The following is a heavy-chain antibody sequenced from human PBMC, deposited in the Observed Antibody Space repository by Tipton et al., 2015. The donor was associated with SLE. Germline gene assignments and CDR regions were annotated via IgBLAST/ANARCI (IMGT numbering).Heavy chain of an antibody. V-gene: IGHV4-38-2*02. CDR1: GFSISSGYY. CDR2: IYHSGST. D-gene: IGHD3-16*01. Sequence: TLSLTCAVSGFSISSGYYWGWIRQPPGKGLEWIGSIYHSGSTYYNPSLKSRATISVDTSKNQFSLKLSSVTAADTAVYYCARDGGVYDAFDIWGQGTMVTVSS. CDR3: ARDGGVYDAFDI. J-gene: IGHJ3*02.